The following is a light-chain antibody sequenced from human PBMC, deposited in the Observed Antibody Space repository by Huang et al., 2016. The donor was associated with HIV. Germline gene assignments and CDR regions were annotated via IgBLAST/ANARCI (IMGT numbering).Light chain of an antibody. Sequence: DIQMTQSPSTLSASVVDRVTITCRASQNINAWLAWYQKKPGKAPNLLMYRASSLQVGVPSRFTGSGSGTEFTLTIASLQPDDLGTYYCQQYNTYLYTFGQGTKLEI. CDR1: QNINAW. CDR3: QQYNTYLYT. V-gene: IGKV1-5*03. CDR2: RAS. J-gene: IGKJ2*01.